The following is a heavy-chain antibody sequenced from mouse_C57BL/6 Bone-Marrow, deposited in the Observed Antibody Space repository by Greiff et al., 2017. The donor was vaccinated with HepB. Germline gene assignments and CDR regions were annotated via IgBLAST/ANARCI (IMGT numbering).Heavy chain of an antibody. D-gene: IGHD2-2*01. V-gene: IGHV5-17*01. J-gene: IGHJ2*01. CDR3: AREGGLSTMVTTGFDY. CDR2: ISSGSSTI. Sequence: EVMLVESGGGLVKPGGSLKLSCAASGFTFSDYGMHWVRQAPEKGLEWVAYISSGSSTIYYADTVKGRFTISRDNAKNTLFLQMTSLRSGDTAMYYCAREGGLSTMVTTGFDYWGQGTTLTVSS. CDR1: GFTFSDYG.